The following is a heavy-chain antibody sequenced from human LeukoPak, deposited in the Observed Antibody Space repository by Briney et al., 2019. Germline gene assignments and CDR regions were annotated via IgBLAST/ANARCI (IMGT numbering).Heavy chain of an antibody. CDR1: GFTFDDYA. V-gene: IGHV3-9*01. D-gene: IGHD2-15*01. CDR3: EKDRSSDYPLLGYCSGGSCPILDY. Sequence: TGGSLRLSCAASGFTFDDYAMHWVRQAPGKGLEWVSGTSWNSGSIGYADSVKGRFTISRDNAKNSLYLQMNSLRAEDTALYYCEKDRSSDYPLLGYCSGGSCPILDYWGQGTLVTVSS. J-gene: IGHJ4*02. CDR2: TSWNSGSI.